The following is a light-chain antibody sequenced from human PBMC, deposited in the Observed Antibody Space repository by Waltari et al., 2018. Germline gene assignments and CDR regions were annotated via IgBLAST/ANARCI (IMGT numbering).Light chain of an antibody. J-gene: IGLJ2*01. CDR1: SSDIGGYNY. CDR2: DVS. Sequence: QSALTQPASVSGSPGQSITISCTGTSSDIGGYNYVSWYQQVPGKAPKLIIYDVSNRPPGVSSRFSGSKSGKTASLTISWLHAEDEANYYCSSYIDSSTLELFGGGTSLTVL. CDR3: SSYIDSSTLEL. V-gene: IGLV2-14*03.